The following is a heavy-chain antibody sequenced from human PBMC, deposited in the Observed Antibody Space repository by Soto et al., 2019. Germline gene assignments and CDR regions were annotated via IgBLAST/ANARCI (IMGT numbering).Heavy chain of an antibody. V-gene: IGHV3-73*01. D-gene: IGHD3-10*01. J-gene: IGHJ4*02. CDR2: IGSKANSYAT. Sequence: VGSLRLSCAASGFTFSGSTMHWVRQASVKVLEWVGRIGSKANSYATAYASSVKGRFTISGDDSKNTAYLQMNSLKTENKGVYYCTAYGLSNGGQGTQVTVS. CDR3: TAYGLSN. CDR1: GFTFSGST.